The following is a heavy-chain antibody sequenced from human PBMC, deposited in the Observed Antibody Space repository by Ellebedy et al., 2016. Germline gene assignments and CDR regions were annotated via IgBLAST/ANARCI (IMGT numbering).Heavy chain of an antibody. CDR3: ARGAMATPRRYDY. D-gene: IGHD5-24*01. CDR1: GFTFDDYG. CDR2: INWNGGST. J-gene: IGHJ4*02. V-gene: IGHV3-20*04. Sequence: GESLKISCAASGFTFDDYGMSWVRQAPGKGLEWVSGINWNGGSTGYADSVKGRFTISRDNAKNSLYLQMNSLRAEDTAVYYCARGAMATPRRYDYWGQGTLVTVSS.